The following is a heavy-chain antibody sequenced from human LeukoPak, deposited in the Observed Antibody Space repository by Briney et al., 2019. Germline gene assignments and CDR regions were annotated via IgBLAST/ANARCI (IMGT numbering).Heavy chain of an antibody. CDR3: TRGGFGAHYYYYMDV. V-gene: IGHV3-20*04. CDR1: GSTFDDFA. Sequence: GGSLRLSCAASGSTFDDFALTWVRQSPEKGLEWVSGINWDGTATGYADSVKGRFTISRDNAKNSLYLQMNSLRAEDSALYYCTRGGFGAHYYYYMDVWGKGTTVTVSS. J-gene: IGHJ6*03. CDR2: INWDGTAT. D-gene: IGHD3-16*01.